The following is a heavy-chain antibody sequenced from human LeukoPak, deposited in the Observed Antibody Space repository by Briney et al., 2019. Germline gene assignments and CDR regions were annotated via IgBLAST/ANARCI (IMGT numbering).Heavy chain of an antibody. D-gene: IGHD3-3*01. Sequence: PSETLSLTCTVSGGSISSGDYYWSWIRQPPGKGLEWIGHIYYSGSTYYNPSLKSRVTISVDTSKNQFSLKLSSVTAADTAVYYCARGPKGYYDFWSGYVEGYYFDYWGQGTLVTVSS. J-gene: IGHJ4*02. V-gene: IGHV4-30-4*08. CDR1: GGSISSGDYY. CDR2: IYYSGST. CDR3: ARGPKGYYDFWSGYVEGYYFDY.